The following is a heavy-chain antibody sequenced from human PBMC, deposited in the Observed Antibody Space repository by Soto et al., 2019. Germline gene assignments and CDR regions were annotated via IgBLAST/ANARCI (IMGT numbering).Heavy chain of an antibody. Sequence: GGSLRLSCAASNFTFNYAWMSWVRQAPGKGLEWVGRIKATAYGGTTDYAAPVKGRFTISRDDSINTLYLQMNSLRTEDTARYYCTTDDTSGYYFHYWGQGTLVTVSS. V-gene: IGHV3-15*01. D-gene: IGHD3-22*01. CDR1: NFTFNYAW. CDR2: IKATAYGGTT. J-gene: IGHJ4*02. CDR3: TTDDTSGYYFHY.